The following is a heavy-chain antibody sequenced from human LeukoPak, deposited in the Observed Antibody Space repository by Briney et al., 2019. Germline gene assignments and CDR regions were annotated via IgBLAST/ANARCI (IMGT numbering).Heavy chain of an antibody. CDR1: GFTFSDYS. D-gene: IGHD1-1*01. V-gene: IGHV3-21*01. Sequence: PGGSLRLSCAASGFTFSDYSMNWVRQAPGKGLEWVSSISRSSRHVYYAGSVKGRFTISRDNAKNSLYLQMNSLRAEDMAVYFCVRDLMGSGSTTAYLHHWGQGTLVTLSS. CDR3: VRDLMGSGSTTAYLHH. J-gene: IGHJ1*01. CDR2: ISRSSRHV.